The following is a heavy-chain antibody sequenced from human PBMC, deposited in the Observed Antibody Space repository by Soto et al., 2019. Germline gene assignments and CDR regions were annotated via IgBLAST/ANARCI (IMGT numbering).Heavy chain of an antibody. CDR2: INPNSGGT. CDR1: GYSFTDNY. V-gene: IGHV1-2*04. J-gene: IGHJ4*02. D-gene: IGHD3-22*01. CDR3: AKGKFYDSTAYYLDY. Sequence: ASVKVSCKASGYSFTDNYMHWVRQAPGQGLEWMGWINPNSGGTSYAQNFQGWVTMTRDTSISTAYMEMSRLRSDDTAVYYCAKGKFYDSTAYYLDYWGQGTLVTVSS.